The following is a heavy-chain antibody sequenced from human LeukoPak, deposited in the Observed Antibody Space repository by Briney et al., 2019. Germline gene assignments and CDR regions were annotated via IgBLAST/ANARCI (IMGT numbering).Heavy chain of an antibody. D-gene: IGHD5-18*01. CDR1: GGTFSSCA. CDR3: ARRRSIQLWASFDY. Sequence: SVKVSCKASGGTFSSCAISWVRQAPGQGLEWMGGIIPIFGTANYAQKLQGRVTITADESTSTAYMELSSLRSEDTAVYYCARRRSIQLWASFDYWGQGTLVTVSS. V-gene: IGHV1-69*13. CDR2: IIPIFGTA. J-gene: IGHJ4*02.